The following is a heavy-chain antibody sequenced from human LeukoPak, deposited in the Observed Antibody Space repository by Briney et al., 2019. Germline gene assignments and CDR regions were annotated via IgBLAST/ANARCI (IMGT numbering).Heavy chain of an antibody. V-gene: IGHV3-20*04. D-gene: IGHD3-9*01. J-gene: IGHJ2*01. CDR2: INWNGGST. CDR1: GFTFDDYG. Sequence: GGSLRLSCAASGFTFDDYGMSWVRQAPGKGLEWVSGINWNGGSTGYADSVKGRFSISRDNSKKFLFLQMNSLRTEDTAFYFCAKATGDWYFDLWGRGTLVTVSS. CDR3: AKATGDWYFDL.